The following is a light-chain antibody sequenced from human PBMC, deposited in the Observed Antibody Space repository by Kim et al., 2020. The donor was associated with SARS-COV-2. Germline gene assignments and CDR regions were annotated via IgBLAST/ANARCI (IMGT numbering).Light chain of an antibody. J-gene: IGKJ2*01. CDR3: QQYTDWPPYT. CDR1: QTINTN. V-gene: IGKV3-15*01. CDR2: DAS. Sequence: EIVMTQSPATLSVSPGDRATLSCRASQTINTNLAWYQQKLGQAPRPLMYDASARARGVPARFSGSGSGTEFTLTISSLQSEDFAIYYCQQYTDWPPYTFGQGTKLEI.